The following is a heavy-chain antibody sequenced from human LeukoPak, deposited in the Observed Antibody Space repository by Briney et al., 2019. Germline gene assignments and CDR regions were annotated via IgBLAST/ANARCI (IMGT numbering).Heavy chain of an antibody. CDR1: GFTFSSYA. CDR3: ARDTINSRYAGYCSGGSCYGDQYFQH. Sequence: GGSLRLSCAASGFTFSSYAMHWVRQAPGKGLEWVAVISYDGSNKYYADSVKGRFTISRDNSKNTLYLQMNSLRAEDTAVYYCARDTINSRYAGYCSGGSCYGDQYFQHWGQGTLVTVSS. J-gene: IGHJ1*01. CDR2: ISYDGSNK. V-gene: IGHV3-30-3*01. D-gene: IGHD2-15*01.